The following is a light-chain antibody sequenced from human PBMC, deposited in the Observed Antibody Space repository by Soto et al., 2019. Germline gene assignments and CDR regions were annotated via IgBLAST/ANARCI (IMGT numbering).Light chain of an antibody. CDR1: QSVNTN. Sequence: ERVKIESPATLYVSPGEGATLSCRASQSVNTNLAWYQQKPGQAPRLLIYGASSRATGIPDRFSGSGSGTDFTLTISRLEPEDFAVYYCQQYTQSLWTFGQGTKVDI. J-gene: IGKJ1*01. CDR3: QQYTQSLWT. V-gene: IGKV3D-15*02. CDR2: GAS.